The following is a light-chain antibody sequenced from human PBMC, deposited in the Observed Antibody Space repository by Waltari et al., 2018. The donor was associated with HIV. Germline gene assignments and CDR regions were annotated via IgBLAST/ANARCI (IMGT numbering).Light chain of an antibody. CDR3: TSFSSTSTLYV. CDR2: EVS. V-gene: IGLV2-14*01. J-gene: IGLJ1*01. CDR1: SGDIGKYNY. Sequence: QSALTQPASVSGSPGQSITISCTGTSGDIGKYNYVSWYQQHPGKVPKLMIYEVSNRPSGVSARFSGSKSGNTASLTISGLQVDDEADYYCTSFSSTSTLYVFGGGTKVSVL.